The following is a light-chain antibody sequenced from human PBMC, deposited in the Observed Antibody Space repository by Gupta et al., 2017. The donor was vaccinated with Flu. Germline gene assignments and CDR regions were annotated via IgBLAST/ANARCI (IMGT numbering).Light chain of an antibody. CDR2: ENN. J-gene: IGLJ1*01. CDR1: SSNIGNTD. CDR3: GTWDGSRSTDV. Sequence: SSSNIGNTDVSWYQQLPGTAPKLLIYENNKRPSGIPDRFSGSKSGTSAALGITGLQTGDEADYYCGTWDGSRSTDVFGTGTKVTVL. V-gene: IGLV1-51*02.